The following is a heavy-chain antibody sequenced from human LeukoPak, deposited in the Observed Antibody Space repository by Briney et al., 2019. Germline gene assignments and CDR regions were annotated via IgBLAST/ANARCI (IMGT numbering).Heavy chain of an antibody. D-gene: IGHD2-8*01. CDR1: GFTFSSYG. CDR3: ARGLVATNTFDY. Sequence: PGGSLRLSCAASGFTFSSYGMHWVRQAPGKGLEWVAVIWYDGSNKYYADSVKGRFTISRDNSKNTLYLQMNSLRAEDTAVYYCARGLVATNTFDYWGQGTLVTVSS. CDR2: IWYDGSNK. V-gene: IGHV3-33*01. J-gene: IGHJ4*02.